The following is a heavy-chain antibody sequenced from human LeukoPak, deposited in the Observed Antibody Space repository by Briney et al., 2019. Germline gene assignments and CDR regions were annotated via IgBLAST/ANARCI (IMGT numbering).Heavy chain of an antibody. CDR2: ISTSRSYI. V-gene: IGHV3-21*01. Sequence: GGSLRLSCAASGFTFSSYTMNWVRQAPGKGLEWFPSISTSRSYIYSADSVKGRFTISRDNAKNSLYLQMNSLRAEDTAVYYCVRDTFSPDAFDIWGQGTMVTVSS. CDR1: GFTFSSYT. CDR3: VRDTFSPDAFDI. D-gene: IGHD3-16*01. J-gene: IGHJ3*02.